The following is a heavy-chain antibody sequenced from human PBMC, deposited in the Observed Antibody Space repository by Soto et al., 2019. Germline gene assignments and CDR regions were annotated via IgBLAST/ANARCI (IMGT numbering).Heavy chain of an antibody. J-gene: IGHJ3*02. CDR3: ARGYYYGSGSYYAFDI. V-gene: IGHV1-2*04. CDR2: INPNSGGT. Sequence: ASVKVSCKASGYTFTGYYMHWVRQAPGQGLEWMGWINPNSGGTNYAQKFQGWVTMTRDTSISTAYMELSRLRSDDTAVYYGARGYYYGSGSYYAFDIWGQGTMVTVSS. CDR1: GYTFTGYY. D-gene: IGHD3-10*01.